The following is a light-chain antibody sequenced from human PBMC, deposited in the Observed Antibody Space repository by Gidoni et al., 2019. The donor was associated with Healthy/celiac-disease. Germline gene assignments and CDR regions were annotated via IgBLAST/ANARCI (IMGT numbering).Light chain of an antibody. J-gene: IGKJ4*01. CDR2: DAS. CDR3: RQRSNWPLT. V-gene: IGKV3-11*01. Sequence: EIVLTQSPATLSLSPGERATLSCRASQSVSSYLAWYQQKPGQAPRLLIYDASNRATGSPARFSGSGSWTDVTPTISSLEPEDFAVYYCRQRSNWPLTFGGXTKVEIK. CDR1: QSVSSY.